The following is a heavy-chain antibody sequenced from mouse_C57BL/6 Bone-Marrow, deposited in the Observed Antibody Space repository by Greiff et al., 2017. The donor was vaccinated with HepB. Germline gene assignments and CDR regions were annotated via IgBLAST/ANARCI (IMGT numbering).Heavy chain of an antibody. J-gene: IGHJ2*01. CDR3: ARRGPTTVDY. CDR2: IYPRSGNT. Sequence: VQLVESGAELARPGASVKLSCKASGYTFTSYGISWVKQRTGQGLEWIGEIYPRSGNTYYNEKFKGKATLTADKSSSTAYMELRSLTSEDSAVYFCARRGPTTVDYWGQGTTLTVSS. D-gene: IGHD1-1*01. CDR1: GYTFTSYG. V-gene: IGHV1-81*01.